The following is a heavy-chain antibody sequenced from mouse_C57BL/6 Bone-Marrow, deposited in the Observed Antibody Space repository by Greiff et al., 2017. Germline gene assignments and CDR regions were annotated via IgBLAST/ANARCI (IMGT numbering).Heavy chain of an antibody. D-gene: IGHD1-1*01. J-gene: IGHJ2*01. V-gene: IGHV14-4*01. CDR3: TAITTVVAPFDY. CDR1: GFNIKDDY. CDR2: IDPENGDT. Sequence: EVQLQQSGAELVRPGASVKLSCTASGFNIKDDYMHWVKQRPEQGLEWIGWIDPENGDTEYASKFQGKATITADTSSNTAYLKLSSLTSEDTAVYYCTAITTVVAPFDYWGQGTTLTGSS.